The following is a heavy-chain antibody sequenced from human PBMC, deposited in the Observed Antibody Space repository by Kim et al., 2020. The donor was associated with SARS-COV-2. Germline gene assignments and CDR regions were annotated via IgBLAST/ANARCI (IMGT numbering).Heavy chain of an antibody. CDR2: ISSSSSYI. D-gene: IGHD2-15*01. V-gene: IGHV3-21*01. CDR1: GFTFSSYS. CDR3: ASLSRDCSGGSCHEYGMDV. Sequence: GGSLRLSCAASGFTFSSYSMNWVRQAPGKGLEWVSSISSSSSYIYYADSVKGRFTISRDNAKNSLYLQMNSLRAEDTAVYYCASLSRDCSGGSCHEYGMDVWGQGTTVTVSS. J-gene: IGHJ6*02.